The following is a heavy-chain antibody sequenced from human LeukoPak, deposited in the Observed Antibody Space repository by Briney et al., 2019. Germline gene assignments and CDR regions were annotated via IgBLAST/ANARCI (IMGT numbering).Heavy chain of an antibody. Sequence: TGGSLRLSCAASGFTFSSYWMSWVRQAPGKGLEWVAFIRYDGSNKYYADSVKGRFTISRDNSKNTVYMQMNSLRADDKAVYYCAKEGTASKPSDLDYWGQGTLVTVSS. V-gene: IGHV3-30*02. CDR3: AKEGTASKPSDLDY. CDR1: GFTFSSYW. CDR2: IRYDGSNK. D-gene: IGHD1/OR15-1a*01. J-gene: IGHJ4*02.